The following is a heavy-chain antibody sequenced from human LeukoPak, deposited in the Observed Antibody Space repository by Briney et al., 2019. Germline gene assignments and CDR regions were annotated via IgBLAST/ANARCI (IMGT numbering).Heavy chain of an antibody. V-gene: IGHV3-23*01. J-gene: IGHJ3*02. CDR2: ISNNGGYT. Sequence: GGSLRLSCAASGFTFSSSAMSWVRQAPGKGLEWVSAISNNGGYTYYADSVQGRFTISRDNSKNTLYLQMNSLRAEDTAIYYCAKDIGDSTGYYSDAFDIWGHGTMVTVSS. CDR3: AKDIGDSTGYYSDAFDI. CDR1: GFTFSSSA. D-gene: IGHD3-22*01.